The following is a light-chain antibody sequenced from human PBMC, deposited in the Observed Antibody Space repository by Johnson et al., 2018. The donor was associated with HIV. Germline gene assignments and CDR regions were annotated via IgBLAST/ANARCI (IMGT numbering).Light chain of an antibody. CDR1: NSNIGNNY. CDR3: GTWDSSLSASV. V-gene: IGLV1-51*01. Sequence: QAVLTQPPSVSAAPGQKVTISCSGNNSNIGNNYVSWYQHLPGTAPKLLIYDNNKRPSGIPDRFSASKSGTSATLGITGLQTEDEADYYCGTWDSSLSASVFGTGTRVTVL. CDR2: DNN. J-gene: IGLJ1*01.